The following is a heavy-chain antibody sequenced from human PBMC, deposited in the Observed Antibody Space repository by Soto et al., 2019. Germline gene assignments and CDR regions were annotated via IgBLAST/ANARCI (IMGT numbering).Heavy chain of an antibody. CDR1: GFTFNSYS. D-gene: IGHD6-13*01. CDR3: ARDMERIIAAAGRF. J-gene: IGHJ4*02. Sequence: GGSLRLSCAVPGFTFNSYSMNWVRQAPGKGLEWVSSISSFSNYIYYKDSVKGRFTISRDNARNSLYLQMNSLRAEDTAVYYCARDMERIIAAAGRFWGQGALVTVSS. CDR2: ISSFSNYI. V-gene: IGHV3-21*01.